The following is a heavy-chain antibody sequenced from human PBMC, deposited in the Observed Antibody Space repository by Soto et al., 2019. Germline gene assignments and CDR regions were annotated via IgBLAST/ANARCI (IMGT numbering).Heavy chain of an antibody. Sequence: TSVKLSCKDSGDTFTSNGISWVRQARGQRLEWMGWIVVGSGHINYAQKFQERLSITRDMSTSTAYMELSSLTLEDTAVYYCAAVQGGGATFLFWGPGTLVTVSS. D-gene: IGHD1-26*01. J-gene: IGHJ4*02. CDR2: IVVGSGHI. V-gene: IGHV1-58*02. CDR3: AAVQGGGATFLF. CDR1: GDTFTSNG.